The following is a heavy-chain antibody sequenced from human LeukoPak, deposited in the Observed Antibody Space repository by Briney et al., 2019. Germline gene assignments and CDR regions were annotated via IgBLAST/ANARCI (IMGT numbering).Heavy chain of an antibody. CDR1: GCTFSSYA. CDR2: ISYDGSNK. CDR3: ASLLSDFDY. J-gene: IGHJ4*02. Sequence: GRSLRHSCAASGCTFSSYAMHWVRQAPGKGLEWVAVISYDGSNKYYADSVKGRFTISRDNSKNTLYLQMNSLRAEDTAVYYCASLLSDFDYWGQGTLVTVSS. V-gene: IGHV3-30-3*01. D-gene: IGHD2/OR15-2a*01.